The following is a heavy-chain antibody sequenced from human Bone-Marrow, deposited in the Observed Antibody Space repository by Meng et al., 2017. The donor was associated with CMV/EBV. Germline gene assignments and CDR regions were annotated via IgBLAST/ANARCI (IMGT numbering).Heavy chain of an antibody. CDR2: ISYDGSNR. V-gene: IGHV3-30-3*01. J-gene: IGHJ4*02. D-gene: IGHD6-13*01. CDR1: GFTFSSYA. CDR3: ARESIAAAGVLDY. Sequence: GESLKISCAASGFTFSSYAMHWVRQAPGKGLECVAVISYDGSNRYYADSVKGRFTISRDNSKNTLYLQMNSLRAEDAAVYYCARESIAAAGVLDYSGQGPRVTGSS.